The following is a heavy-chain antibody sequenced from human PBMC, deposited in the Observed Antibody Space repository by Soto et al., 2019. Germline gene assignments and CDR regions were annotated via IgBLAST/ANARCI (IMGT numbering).Heavy chain of an antibody. V-gene: IGHV4-59*01. D-gene: IGHD2-15*01. CDR2: IYYSGST. CDR1: GGSISSYY. CDR3: ARKSGGDYYYYYGMEV. Sequence: SETLSLTCTVSGGSISSYYWSLIRQPPGKGLEWIGYIYYSGSTNYNPSLKSRVTISVDTSKNQFSLKLSSVTAADTAVYYCARKSGGDYYYYYGMEVWGQGTTVTVSS. J-gene: IGHJ6*02.